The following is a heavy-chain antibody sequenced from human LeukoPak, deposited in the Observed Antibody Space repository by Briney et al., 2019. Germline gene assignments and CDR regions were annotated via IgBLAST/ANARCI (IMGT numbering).Heavy chain of an antibody. D-gene: IGHD3-10*01. CDR3: ARHSGTYYNYFGIDY. Sequence: GEPLKISCKGSGYSFTNYWIGWVRQMPGKGLEGMGITYPGDSDTRYSPSFQGQVTISADKSISTAYVQWSSLKASDTAMYYCARHSGTYYNYFGIDYWGQGTLVTVSS. J-gene: IGHJ4*02. CDR1: GYSFTNYW. CDR2: TYPGDSDT. V-gene: IGHV5-51*01.